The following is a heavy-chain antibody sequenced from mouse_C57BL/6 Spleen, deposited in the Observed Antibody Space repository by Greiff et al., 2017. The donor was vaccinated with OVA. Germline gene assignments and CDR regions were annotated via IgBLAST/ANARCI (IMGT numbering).Heavy chain of an antibody. CDR3: ACSDYDGAYYFDY. V-gene: IGHV1-81*01. CDR1: GYTFTSYG. Sequence: QVQLKQSGAELARPGASVKLSCKASGYTFTSYGISWVKQRTGQGLEWIGEIYPRSGNTYYNEKFKGKATLTADKSSSTAYMELRSLTSEDSAVYFCACSDYDGAYYFDYWGQGTTLTVSS. CDR2: IYPRSGNT. D-gene: IGHD2-4*01. J-gene: IGHJ2*01.